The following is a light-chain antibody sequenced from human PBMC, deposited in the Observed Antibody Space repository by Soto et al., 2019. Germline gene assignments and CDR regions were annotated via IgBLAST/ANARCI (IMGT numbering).Light chain of an antibody. CDR2: GAS. CDR3: QQYNNWPRT. CDR1: QSVSSD. V-gene: IGKV3-15*01. Sequence: EIVLTQSPGTLSVSPGERATLSCRASQSVSSDLAWYHQNPVQAPRLLISGASTRPTGIPARFSGSGSGTEFTLTISSLQSEDFAVYYCQQYNNWPRTFGQGTKVDIK. J-gene: IGKJ1*01.